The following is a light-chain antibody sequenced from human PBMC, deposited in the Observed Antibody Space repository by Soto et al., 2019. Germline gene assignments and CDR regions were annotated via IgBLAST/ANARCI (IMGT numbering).Light chain of an antibody. CDR3: SSYTSTSTL. J-gene: IGLJ1*01. V-gene: IGLV2-14*01. Sequence: QSALAQPASVSGSPGQSITISCTGTSSGVGGYKYVSWYQLHPGTAPKLVIYDVTNRPSGVSNRFSGSKSGNTASLTISGLQAEDEADYFCSSYTSTSTLFGTGTKVTVL. CDR1: SSGVGGYKY. CDR2: DVT.